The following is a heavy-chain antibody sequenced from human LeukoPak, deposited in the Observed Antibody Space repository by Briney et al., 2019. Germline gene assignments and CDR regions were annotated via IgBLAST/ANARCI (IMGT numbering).Heavy chain of an antibody. CDR2: MSPNSGNT. CDR3: ARETTIPSYYLDY. CDR1: GYTFTSYD. Sequence: GSVKVSCKASGYTFTSYDITWVRQAPGQGLEWMGWMSPNSGNTGYAQKFQGRVTMTRNTSITTAYMELSSLTSEDTAVYYCARETTIPSYYLDYWGLGSQVTVSP. V-gene: IGHV1-8*01. D-gene: IGHD3-9*01. J-gene: IGHJ4*02.